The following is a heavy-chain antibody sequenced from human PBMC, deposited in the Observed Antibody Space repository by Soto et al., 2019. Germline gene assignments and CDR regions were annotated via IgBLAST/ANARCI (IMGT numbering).Heavy chain of an antibody. Sequence: LRLSCSASGFTFSHSAMHWVRQAPGKGLEYVAAIGSTGASTYYPGSVKGRFIISRDNSKNTLFLQMNSLRPEDTAVYYCVRGGGAYAGSSLWFDSWGQGTLVTVSS. CDR3: VRGGGAYAGSSLWFDS. CDR1: GFTFSHSA. J-gene: IGHJ5*01. V-gene: IGHV3-64D*06. D-gene: IGHD3-16*01. CDR2: IGSTGAST.